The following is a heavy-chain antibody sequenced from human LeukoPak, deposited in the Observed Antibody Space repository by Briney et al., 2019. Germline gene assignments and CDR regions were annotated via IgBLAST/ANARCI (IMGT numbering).Heavy chain of an antibody. V-gene: IGHV1-46*01. D-gene: IGHD3-16*01. CDR3: ARMLWGEYYFDY. CDR2: INPSGGST. Sequence: ASVKVSCKASGYTFTSYYMHWVRQAPGQGLEWMGIINPSGGSTSYAQKFQGRVTMTRDTSTSTVYMELSRLRSDDTAVYYCARMLWGEYYFDYWGQGTLVTVSS. CDR1: GYTFTSYY. J-gene: IGHJ4*02.